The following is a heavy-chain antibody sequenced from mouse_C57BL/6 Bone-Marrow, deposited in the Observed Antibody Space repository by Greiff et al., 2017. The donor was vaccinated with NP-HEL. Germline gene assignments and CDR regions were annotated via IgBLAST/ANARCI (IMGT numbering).Heavy chain of an antibody. CDR1: GYTFTSYG. V-gene: IGHV1-81*01. CDR3: ASRGSSSWFAY. CDR2: IYPRSGNT. D-gene: IGHD1-1*01. J-gene: IGHJ3*01. Sequence: LVESGAELARPGASVKLSCKASGYTFTSYGISWVKQRTGQGLEWIGEIYPRSGNTYYNEKFKGKATLTADKSSSTAYMELRSLTSEDSAVYFCASRGSSSWFAYWGQGTLVTVSA.